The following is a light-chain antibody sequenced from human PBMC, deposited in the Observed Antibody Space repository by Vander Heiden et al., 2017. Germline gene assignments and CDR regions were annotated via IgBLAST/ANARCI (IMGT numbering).Light chain of an antibody. CDR3: QQYGSSPFT. CDR1: QSVNNNY. J-gene: IGKJ2*01. Sequence: DILLTPSPGTLSLSPGESATLSCRASQSVNNNYLAWYQQKPGQAPRVLIYGASSRATGIPVRFSGSGSGTDFTLTISRLEPEDFAVYSCQQYGSSPFTFGQGTKLEIK. V-gene: IGKV3-20*01. CDR2: GAS.